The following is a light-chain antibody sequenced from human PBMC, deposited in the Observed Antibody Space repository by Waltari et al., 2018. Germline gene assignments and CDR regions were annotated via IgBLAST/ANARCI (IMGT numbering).Light chain of an antibody. CDR2: GAS. V-gene: IGKV3-20*01. CDR3: QHYVSLPAT. J-gene: IGKJ1*01. CDR1: QSVSRT. Sequence: EIVLTQSPGTLFLSPGAGATLTCRASQSVSRTLAWYPQKPGQAPRLLIYGASSRATGIPDRFSGSGSGTDFSLTISRLEPDDSAVYFCQHYVSLPATFGQGTKVEIK.